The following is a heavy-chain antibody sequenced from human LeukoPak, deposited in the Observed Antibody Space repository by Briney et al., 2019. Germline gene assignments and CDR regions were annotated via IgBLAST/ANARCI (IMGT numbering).Heavy chain of an antibody. Sequence: GASVKVSCKASGYTFTSYYMHWVRQAPGQGLEWMGIINPSGGSTSYAQKFQGRVTITRDTSASTAYMELSSLRSEDTAVYYCAREAGYYYDSSGYLGFDYWGQGTLVTVSS. V-gene: IGHV1-46*01. D-gene: IGHD3-22*01. CDR2: INPSGGST. CDR1: GYTFTSYY. J-gene: IGHJ4*02. CDR3: AREAGYYYDSSGYLGFDY.